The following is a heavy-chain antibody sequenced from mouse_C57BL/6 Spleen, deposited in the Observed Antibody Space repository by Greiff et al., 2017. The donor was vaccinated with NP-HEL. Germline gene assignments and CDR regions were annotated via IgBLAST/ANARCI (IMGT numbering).Heavy chain of an antibody. CDR3: ARSHYYGSRYAMDY. V-gene: IGHV1-75*01. CDR2: IFPGSGST. D-gene: IGHD1-1*01. J-gene: IGHJ4*01. CDR1: GYTFTDYY. Sequence: VKLVESEPELVKPGASVKISCKASGYTFTDYYINWVKQRPGQGLEWIGWIFPGSGSTYYNEKFKGKATLTVDKSSSTAYMLLSSLTSEDSAVYFCARSHYYGSRYAMDYWGQGTSVTVSS.